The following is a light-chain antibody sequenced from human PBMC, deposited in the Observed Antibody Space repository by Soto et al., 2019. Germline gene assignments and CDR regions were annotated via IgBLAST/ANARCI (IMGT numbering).Light chain of an antibody. V-gene: IGLV2-14*03. J-gene: IGLJ3*02. CDR1: ASDVGDHNY. CDR3: SSYTSSSTWV. Sequence: QSALTQPASVSGSPGQSITISCTGTASDVGDHNYVSWYQQHPGKAPKLMIYDVSNRPSGVSDRFSGSKSGNSASLTISGLQAEDEAEYYCSSYTSSSTWVFGGGTKLTVL. CDR2: DVS.